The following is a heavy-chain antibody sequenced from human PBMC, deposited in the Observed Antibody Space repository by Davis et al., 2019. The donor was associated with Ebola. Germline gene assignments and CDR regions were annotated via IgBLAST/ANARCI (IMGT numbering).Heavy chain of an antibody. D-gene: IGHD3-16*01. V-gene: IGHV3-30*18. CDR2: VSYDGSDK. CDR1: GFTFSGYG. Sequence: GSLKISCAASGFTFSGYGIHWVRQAPGKGLEWVAIVSYDGSDKYYADSVKGRFTISRDNSKNTLYLQMDTLRAEDTAVYFCAKTRNYAPHYYGLDVWGQGTTVSVSS. CDR3: AKTRNYAPHYYGLDV. J-gene: IGHJ6*02.